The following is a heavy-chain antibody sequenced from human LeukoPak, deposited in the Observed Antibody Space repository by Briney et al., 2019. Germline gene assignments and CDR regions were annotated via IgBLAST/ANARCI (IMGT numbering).Heavy chain of an antibody. V-gene: IGHV5-51*01. CDR2: IYPGDSDT. D-gene: IGHD2-2*01. Sequence: GESLKISCKGSGYSFTSYWIGWVRQMPGKGLEWIGIIYPGDSDTRYSPSFQGQVTISADKSINTAYLQWSSLKASDTAMYYCARRPSTTQGYYYYMDVWGKGTTVTVSS. CDR1: GYSFTSYW. CDR3: ARRPSTTQGYYYYMDV. J-gene: IGHJ6*03.